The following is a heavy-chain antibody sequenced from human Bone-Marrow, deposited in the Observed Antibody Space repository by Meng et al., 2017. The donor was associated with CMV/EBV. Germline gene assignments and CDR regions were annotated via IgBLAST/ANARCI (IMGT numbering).Heavy chain of an antibody. CDR3: AGPDDMGSSPHDPFDL. CDR2: ISYTGYI. V-gene: IGHV4-59*02. Sequence: SETLSLTCTVSGASVSSNYWSWSRRPPGKGLEYIWSISYTGYIEYNPSLKGRVTISLDTSKNHFSLKLTSVTAADTAMYYCAGPDDMGSSPHDPFDLWGQGTMVTVSS. J-gene: IGHJ3*01. D-gene: IGHD1-1*01. CDR1: GASVSSNY.